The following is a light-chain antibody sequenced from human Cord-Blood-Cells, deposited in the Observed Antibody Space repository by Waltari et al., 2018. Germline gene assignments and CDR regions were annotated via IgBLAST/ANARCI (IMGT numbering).Light chain of an antibody. Sequence: EIVMTQSPATLSVSPGERATLSCRASQSVSSNLAWYQQKPGQAPRLLIYGASTRATGIPARFSGSGSGTEFTLTISSLQSEDFAVYYCQQYNNCPPVTFGGGTKLEIK. CDR3: QQYNNCPPVT. CDR1: QSVSSN. J-gene: IGKJ4*01. V-gene: IGKV3-15*01. CDR2: GAS.